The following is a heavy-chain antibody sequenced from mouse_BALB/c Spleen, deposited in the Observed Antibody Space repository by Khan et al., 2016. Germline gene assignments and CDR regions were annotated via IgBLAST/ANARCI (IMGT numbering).Heavy chain of an antibody. CDR3: ARGRGIFDD. Sequence: VQLKESGPGLVKPSQSLSLTCTVTGYSITSDYAWNWIRQFPGNKLEWMGYISYSGSTSYNPSLKSRISITRDTSKNQFFLQLNSVTTEDTATXYCARGRGIFDDWGQGTTLTVSS. V-gene: IGHV3-2*02. J-gene: IGHJ2*01. CDR1: GYSITSDYA. CDR2: ISYSGST.